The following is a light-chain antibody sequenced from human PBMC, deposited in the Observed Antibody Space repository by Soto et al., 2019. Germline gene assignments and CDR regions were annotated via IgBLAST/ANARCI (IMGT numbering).Light chain of an antibody. CDR1: QNVYNN. CDR3: QQCRNWPLT. J-gene: IGKJ4*01. Sequence: EIVMTQSPATLSVSPGEGATLSCKASQNVYNNLAWYQHRPGQPPRLLIYDASTRATGISARFSGSGYGTEFTLTISSLQSEDFAVYFCQQCRNWPLTFGGGTKVDIK. CDR2: DAS. V-gene: IGKV3-15*01.